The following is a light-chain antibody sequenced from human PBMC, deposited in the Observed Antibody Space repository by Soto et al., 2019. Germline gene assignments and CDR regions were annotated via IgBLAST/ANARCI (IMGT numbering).Light chain of an antibody. Sequence: DIQMTQSPSSVSSSVGDRFGVTCRASQGIISWLAWYQQKPGKAPKLLIYAASSLQSGVPSRFSGSGSGTDFTLTISSLQPEDFATYYCQQANSFPLTFGQGTRLEIK. V-gene: IGKV1D-12*01. CDR1: QGIISW. J-gene: IGKJ5*01. CDR2: AAS. CDR3: QQANSFPLT.